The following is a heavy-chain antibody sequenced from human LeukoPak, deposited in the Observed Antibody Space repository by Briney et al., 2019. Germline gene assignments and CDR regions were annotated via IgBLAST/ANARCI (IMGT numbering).Heavy chain of an antibody. CDR2: IYYSGST. J-gene: IGHJ6*03. Sequence: SETLSLTCTVSGGSISNYYWGWIRQPPGKGLEWIGYIYYSGSTNSNPYLKSRVTLSVDTSKNKFTLKLRSVTAADTDVYYCARGTPLLWFGELLYHFYMDVWGKGTTVTVSS. CDR3: ARGTPLLWFGELLYHFYMDV. V-gene: IGHV4-59*01. D-gene: IGHD3-10*01. CDR1: GGSISNYY.